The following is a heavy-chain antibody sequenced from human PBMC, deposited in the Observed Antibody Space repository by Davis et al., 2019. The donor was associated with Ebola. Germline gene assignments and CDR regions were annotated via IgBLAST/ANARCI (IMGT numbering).Heavy chain of an antibody. CDR1: VITFSSYA. V-gene: IGHV3-30*02. CDR2: IRYDGSNE. CDR3: AKDRLQFAPSDNDY. D-gene: IGHD4-11*01. Sequence: GGSPRLSCTDSVITFSSYAMTWVRQAPGKGLEWVAFIRYDGSNEFHADSVKGRITLSRDNLKNTLYLQINSLRPEDTAVYYCAKDRLQFAPSDNDYWGQGTLVTVSS. J-gene: IGHJ4*02.